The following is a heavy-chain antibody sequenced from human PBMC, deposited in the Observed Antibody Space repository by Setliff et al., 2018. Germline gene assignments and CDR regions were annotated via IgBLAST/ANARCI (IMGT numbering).Heavy chain of an antibody. CDR2: IIPMFGTT. CDR3: ARSPAVLGIVYLDP. V-gene: IGHV1-69*05. J-gene: IGHJ5*02. CDR1: GDSFSNYA. Sequence: SVKVSCKASGDSFSNYAISWVRQAPGQGLEWMGGIIPMFGTTNYAQRFRGRVTITTDESTSTAYMELDSLRSEDTAVYYCARSPAVLGIVYLDPWGQGTLVTVSS. D-gene: IGHD2-15*01.